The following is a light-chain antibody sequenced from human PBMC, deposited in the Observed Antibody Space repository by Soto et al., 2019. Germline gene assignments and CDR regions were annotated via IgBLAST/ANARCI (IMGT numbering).Light chain of an antibody. CDR3: SSYAGSPWL. J-gene: IGLJ7*01. CDR1: GSDIGGYNY. V-gene: IGLV2-8*01. Sequence: QSVLTQPPSASGSPGQSVTISCTGTGSDIGGYNYVSWYQQYPGKAPKLMIYEVTKRPSGVPDRISGSKSGNTASLTISGLQTDDEADYYCSSYAGSPWLFGGGTQLTVL. CDR2: EVT.